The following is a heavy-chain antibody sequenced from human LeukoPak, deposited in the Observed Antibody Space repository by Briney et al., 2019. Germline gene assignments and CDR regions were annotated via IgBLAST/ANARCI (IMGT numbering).Heavy chain of an antibody. Sequence: PGGSLRLSCAASGFTVSSSYMSWVRQAPGKGLEWVSIISSAGTTYYADSVKGRFTISRDNSKNTVYLQVNSLRDEDTAVYYCARDGPIRDYTGEALFDYWGQGTLVTVSS. D-gene: IGHD4-11*01. V-gene: IGHV3-66*01. CDR1: GFTVSSSY. CDR3: ARDGPIRDYTGEALFDY. CDR2: ISSAGTT. J-gene: IGHJ4*02.